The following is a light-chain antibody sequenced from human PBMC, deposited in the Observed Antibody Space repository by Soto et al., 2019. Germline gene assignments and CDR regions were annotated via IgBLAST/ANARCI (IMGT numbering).Light chain of an antibody. CDR2: RNN. CDR1: SSNIGSNY. J-gene: IGLJ2*01. V-gene: IGLV1-47*01. CDR3: AAWDDSLSGVV. Sequence: QSVLTQPPSASGTPGPRVTISCSGSSSNIGSNYVYWYQQLPGTAPKLLIYRNNPRPSGVPDRFSGSKSGTSASLAISGLRSEDEADYYCAAWDDSLSGVVFGGGTKLTVL.